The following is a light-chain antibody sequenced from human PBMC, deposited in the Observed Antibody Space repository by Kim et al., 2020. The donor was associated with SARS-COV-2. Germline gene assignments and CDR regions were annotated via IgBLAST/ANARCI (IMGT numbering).Light chain of an antibody. V-gene: IGLV3-19*01. CDR2: GKN. CDR3: NSRDSSGNHLEV. CDR1: SLRSYY. Sequence: LGQTVRITCQGDSLRSYYASWYQQKPGQAPVLVIYGKNNRPSGIPDRFSGSSSGNTASLTITGAQAEDEADYYCNSRDSSGNHLEVFGAGTKVTVL. J-gene: IGLJ1*01.